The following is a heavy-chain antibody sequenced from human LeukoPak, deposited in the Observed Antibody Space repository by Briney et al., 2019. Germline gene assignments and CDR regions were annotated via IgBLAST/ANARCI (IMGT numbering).Heavy chain of an antibody. V-gene: IGHV1-8*01. CDR2: MNLRCGNT. J-gene: IGHJ4*02. CDR1: GYTFTSYD. Sequence: GASGTVSCTASGYTFTSYDFDWVRQAPGPGLELVGGMNLRCGNTGTAQKVQGRITMSTDTSTSTAYMELRSLRSDDTAVYYCARDSSAWYGVLDYWGQGTLVTVSS. D-gene: IGHD6-19*01. CDR3: ARDSSAWYGVLDY.